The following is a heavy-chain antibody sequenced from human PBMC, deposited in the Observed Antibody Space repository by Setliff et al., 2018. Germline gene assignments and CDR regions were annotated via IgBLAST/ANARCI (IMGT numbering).Heavy chain of an antibody. V-gene: IGHV3-21*01. CDR2: ISSSSSYI. CDR1: GFTFSSYS. CDR3: ARGIGTLDISRYFDY. Sequence: GESLKISCAASGFTFSSYSMNWVRQAPGKGLEWVSSISSSSSYIYYADSVKGRFTISRDNAKNSLYLQMNSLRAEDTAVYYCARGIGTLDISRYFDYWGQGTLVTVSS. D-gene: IGHD5-12*01. J-gene: IGHJ4*02.